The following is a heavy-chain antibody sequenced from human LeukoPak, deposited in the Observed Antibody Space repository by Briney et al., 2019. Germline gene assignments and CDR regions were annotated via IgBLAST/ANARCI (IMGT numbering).Heavy chain of an antibody. D-gene: IGHD3-16*02. CDR1: GGSISGYY. CDR3: ARDNYDYVWGSYRHLDY. V-gene: IGHV4-59*01. Sequence: SETLSLTCSVSGGSISGYYWSWIRQPPGKGLECIGYISYSGTTHYNPSLKSRVTISVDTSKNQFSLKVTSATAADTAVYYCARDNYDYVWGSYRHLDYWGQGNLVTVSS. J-gene: IGHJ4*02. CDR2: ISYSGTT.